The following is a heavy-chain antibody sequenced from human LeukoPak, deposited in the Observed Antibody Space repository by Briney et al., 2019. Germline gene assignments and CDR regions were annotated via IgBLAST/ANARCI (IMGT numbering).Heavy chain of an antibody. Sequence: SETLSLTCTVSGGSISSYYWSWIRQPPGKGLEWIGYIYYSGSTSYNPSLKSRVTISVDTSKNQFSLKLSSVTAADTAVYYCARLDYYDSSGLDYWGQGTLVTVSS. D-gene: IGHD3-22*01. CDR1: GGSISSYY. CDR3: ARLDYYDSSGLDY. CDR2: IYYSGST. J-gene: IGHJ4*02. V-gene: IGHV4-59*08.